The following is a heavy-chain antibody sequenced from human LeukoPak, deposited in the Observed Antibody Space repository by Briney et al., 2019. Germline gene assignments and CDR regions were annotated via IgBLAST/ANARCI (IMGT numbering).Heavy chain of an antibody. J-gene: IGHJ1*01. D-gene: IGHD6-13*01. CDR2: INPGDSDT. CDR1: GYSFTSYW. Sequence: GESLKISCKGSGYSFTSYWIGWVRQMPGKGLEWMGIINPGDSDTRYSPSFQGQVTISVDKSISTAYLQWSSLEAPDTAMYFCATVPRIPAVGNTEYIRHWGQGTLVSVS. V-gene: IGHV5-51*01. CDR3: ATVPRIPAVGNTEYIRH.